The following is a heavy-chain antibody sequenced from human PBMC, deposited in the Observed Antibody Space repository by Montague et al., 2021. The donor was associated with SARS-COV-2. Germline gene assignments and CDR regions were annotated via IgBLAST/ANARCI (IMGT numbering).Heavy chain of an antibody. CDR3: ARDIRIPMLIVIQGYGMDV. CDR1: GCSIGSSNSY. J-gene: IGHJ6*02. Sequence: SETLSLTCTVSGCSIGSSNSYWCLIRQPPGMLLGWVGSIYYSGSSYYNPSLKSRITISVNTSKNQCSLRLTSVTAADTAVYYCARDIRIPMLIVIQGYGMDVWGQGTTVTVSS. D-gene: IGHD3-22*01. V-gene: IGHV4-39*07. CDR2: IYYSGSS.